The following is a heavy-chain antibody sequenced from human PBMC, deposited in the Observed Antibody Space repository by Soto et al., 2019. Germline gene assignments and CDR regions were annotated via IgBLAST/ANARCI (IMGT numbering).Heavy chain of an antibody. CDR1: GGSISSYC. CDR3: ARDKSGYDFWSGYLETYYYYGMDV. CDR2: IYYSGST. D-gene: IGHD3-3*01. V-gene: IGHV4-59*01. Sequence: SETLSLTCTVSGGSISSYCWSWIRQPPGKGLEWIGYIYYSGSTNYNPSLKSRVTISVDTSKNQFSLKLSSVTAADTAVYYCARDKSGYDFWSGYLETYYYYGMDVWGQGTTVTVSS. J-gene: IGHJ6*02.